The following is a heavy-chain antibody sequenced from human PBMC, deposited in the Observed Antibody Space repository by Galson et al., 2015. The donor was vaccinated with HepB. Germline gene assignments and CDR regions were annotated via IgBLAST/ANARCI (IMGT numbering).Heavy chain of an antibody. D-gene: IGHD4-23*01. V-gene: IGHV1-8*01. CDR1: GYTFTSYD. CDR3: ARAVRRSQRKGTDYYYYMDV. Sequence: SVKASGKASGYTFTSYDINWVRQATGQGLECMGWMNPNSGNTGYAQKFQGRVTMTRNTSISTAYMELSSLRSEDSAVYYCARAVRRSQRKGTDYYYYMDVWGKGTTVTVSS. CDR2: MNPNSGNT. J-gene: IGHJ6*03.